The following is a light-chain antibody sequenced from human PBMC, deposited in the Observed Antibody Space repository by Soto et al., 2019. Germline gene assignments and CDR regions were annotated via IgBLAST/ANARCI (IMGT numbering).Light chain of an antibody. CDR1: QGVGST. J-gene: IGKJ4*01. Sequence: EIVMTQSPATLSVSPGERATLSCRASQGVGSTLAWYQQKPGQTPRLLIYAASTRATGVPARFSGSGSGTEFTLTINGLQSEDFAVYYCQHYHSWPLTFGGGTKVEIK. CDR3: QHYHSWPLT. CDR2: AAS. V-gene: IGKV3-15*01.